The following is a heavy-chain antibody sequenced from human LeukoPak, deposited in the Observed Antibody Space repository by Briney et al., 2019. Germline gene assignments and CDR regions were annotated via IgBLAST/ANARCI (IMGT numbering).Heavy chain of an antibody. Sequence: SETLSLTCTVSGGSISSYYWSWIRQPPGKGLEWIGYIYYSGSTNYNPSLKSRVTISVDTSKNQFSLKLSSVTAADAAVYYCARVAGKLDYWGQGTLVTVSS. J-gene: IGHJ4*02. CDR2: IYYSGST. D-gene: IGHD4-23*01. CDR3: ARVAGKLDY. V-gene: IGHV4-59*01. CDR1: GGSISSYY.